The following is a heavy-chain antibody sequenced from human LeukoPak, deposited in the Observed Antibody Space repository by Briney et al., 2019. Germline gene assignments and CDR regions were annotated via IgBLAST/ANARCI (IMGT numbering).Heavy chain of an antibody. CDR2: ISYDGSNK. Sequence: GGSLRLSCAASGFTFSSYAMHWVRQAPGKGLEWVAVISYDGSNKYYADSVKGRFTISRDNSKNTLYLQMNSLRAEDTAVYYCARERQNKDFWSGGDYWGQGTLVTVSS. V-gene: IGHV3-30-3*01. J-gene: IGHJ4*02. CDR3: ARERQNKDFWSGGDY. D-gene: IGHD3-3*01. CDR1: GFTFSSYA.